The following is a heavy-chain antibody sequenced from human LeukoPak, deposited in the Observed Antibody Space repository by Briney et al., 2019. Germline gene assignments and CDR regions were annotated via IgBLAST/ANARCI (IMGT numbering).Heavy chain of an antibody. Sequence: SETLSLTCTVSGGSISSGSYYWSWIRQPAGKGLEWIGRIYTSGRTNYNPSLKSRVTISVDTSKNQFSLKLSSVTAADTAVYYCARGAYFDYWGQGTLVTVSS. CDR1: GGSISSGSYY. CDR3: ARGAYFDY. V-gene: IGHV4-61*02. J-gene: IGHJ4*02. CDR2: IYTSGRT.